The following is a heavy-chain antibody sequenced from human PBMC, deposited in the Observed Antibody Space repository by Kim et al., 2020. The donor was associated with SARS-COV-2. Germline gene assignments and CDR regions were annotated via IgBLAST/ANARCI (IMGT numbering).Heavy chain of an antibody. Sequence: SETLSLTCTVSGGSISSYYWSWIRQPPGKGLEWIGYIYYSGSTNYNPSLNSRVTMSVATSKNQFSLKLTSVTAADTAMYYCARHDSYSSNAFDIWGQGTMVTVSS. CDR1: GGSISSYY. D-gene: IGHD6-6*01. J-gene: IGHJ3*02. V-gene: IGHV4-59*08. CDR3: ARHDSYSSNAFDI. CDR2: IYYSGST.